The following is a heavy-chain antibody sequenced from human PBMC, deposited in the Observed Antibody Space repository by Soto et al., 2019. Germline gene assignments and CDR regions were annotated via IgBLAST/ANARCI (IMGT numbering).Heavy chain of an antibody. Sequence: SETLSLTCIVSGGSISNYYWSWIRQPPGKGLEWIGYIYYTGGTDYNPSLKSRVTISIDTSKNQFSLKLRSVTAADTAVYYCAISSGYADWFDPWGQGTLVTVSS. CDR2: IYYTGGT. V-gene: IGHV4-59*12. J-gene: IGHJ5*02. CDR1: GGSISNYY. D-gene: IGHD3-22*01. CDR3: AISSGYADWFDP.